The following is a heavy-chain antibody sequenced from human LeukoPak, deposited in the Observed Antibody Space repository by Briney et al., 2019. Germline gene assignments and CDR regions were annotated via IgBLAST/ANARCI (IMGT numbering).Heavy chain of an antibody. V-gene: IGHV4-39*01. Sequence: SETLSLTCTVSGGSISSSSYYWGWIRQPPGKGLEWIGSIYYSGSTYYNPSLKSRVTISVDTSKNQFSLKLSSVTAADTAVYYCARYQYDSSGYYYEEDAFDIWGQGTMVTVSS. D-gene: IGHD3-22*01. CDR3: ARYQYDSSGYYYEEDAFDI. CDR1: GGSISSSSYY. CDR2: IYYSGST. J-gene: IGHJ3*02.